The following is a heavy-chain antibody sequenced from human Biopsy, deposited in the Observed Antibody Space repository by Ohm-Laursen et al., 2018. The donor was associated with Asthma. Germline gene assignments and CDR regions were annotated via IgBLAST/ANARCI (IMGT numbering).Heavy chain of an antibody. J-gene: IGHJ4*02. CDR2: TSYDGNHK. D-gene: IGHD5-12*01. Sequence: RSLRLSCSATGFMFRSFGMHWVRQAPGKGLEWVAVTSYDGNHKFYEDSVKGRFTISRDNSKNTLYLQMNSLRTEDTAVYYCAKRRGYSGHDSDYWGQGTLVIVSS. CDR1: GFMFRSFG. CDR3: AKRRGYSGHDSDY. V-gene: IGHV3-30*18.